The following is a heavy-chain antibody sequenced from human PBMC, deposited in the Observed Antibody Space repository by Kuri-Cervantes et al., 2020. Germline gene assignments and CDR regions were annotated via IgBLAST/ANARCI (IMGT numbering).Heavy chain of an antibody. V-gene: IGHV2-5*02. CDR3: AHSGAPVVTFDY. D-gene: IGHD3-22*01. Sequence: SGPTLVKPTQTLTLTCTFSGFSLSTSGEAVGWIRQPPGKSLEWLALIYWGEERRYSPSLKTRLTITKNTPKNQVVLTMTNMDPVDTATYYCAHSGAPVVTFDYWGQGTLVTVSS. CDR1: GFSLSTSGEA. J-gene: IGHJ4*02. CDR2: IYWGEER.